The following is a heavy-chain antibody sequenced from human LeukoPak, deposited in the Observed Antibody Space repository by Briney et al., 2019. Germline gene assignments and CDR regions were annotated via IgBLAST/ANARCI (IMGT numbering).Heavy chain of an antibody. CDR1: GGSISGSSYY. CDR2: ISYSGST. Sequence: SETLSLTCTVSGGSISGSSYYWGWIRQPPGKGLEWIGSISYSGSTYYNPSLKSRVTISVDTSKNQFSLKLTSLTAADTAVYYCARSVASVTTIFNAFDIWGQGTMATVSS. D-gene: IGHD4-11*01. J-gene: IGHJ3*02. CDR3: ARSVASVTTIFNAFDI. V-gene: IGHV4-39*01.